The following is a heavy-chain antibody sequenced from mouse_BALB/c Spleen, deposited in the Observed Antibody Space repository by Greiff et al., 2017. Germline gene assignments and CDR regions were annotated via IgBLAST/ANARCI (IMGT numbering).Heavy chain of an antibody. J-gene: IGHJ3*01. CDR2: IDTSDSYT. CDR1: GYTFTDYW. Sequence: QDQLQQPGAELVMPGASVKMSCKASGYTFTDYWMHWVKQRPGQGLEWIGAIDTSDSYTSYNQKFKGKATLTVDESSSTAYMQLSSLTSEDSAVYYCARSDYWGQGTLVTVSA. V-gene: IGHV1-69*01. CDR3: ARSDY.